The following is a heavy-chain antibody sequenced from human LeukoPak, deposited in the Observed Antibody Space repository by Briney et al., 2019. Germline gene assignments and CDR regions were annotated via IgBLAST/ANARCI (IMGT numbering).Heavy chain of an antibody. CDR3: ARGSGQYSSGWYPFDY. CDR2: INAGNGNT. Sequence: AASVKVSCKASGYTFTSYAMHWVRQAPGQRLEWMGWINAGNGNTKYSQKFQGRVTITRDTSASTAYMGLSSLRSEDTAVYYCARGSGQYSSGWYPFDYWGQGTLVTVSS. J-gene: IGHJ4*02. V-gene: IGHV1-3*01. D-gene: IGHD6-19*01. CDR1: GYTFTSYA.